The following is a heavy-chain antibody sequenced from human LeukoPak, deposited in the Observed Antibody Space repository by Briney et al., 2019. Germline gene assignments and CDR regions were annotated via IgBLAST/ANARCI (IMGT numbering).Heavy chain of an antibody. V-gene: IGHV5-51*01. CDR1: GYSFTSYW. Sequence: GESLKISRKGSGYSFTSYWIGWVRQMPGKGLGWVGIIFPGDSDARYSPSFQGQVTISADKSISTAYLQWSSLKASDTAMYYCARGKIAAPGTLDYWGQGTLVTVSS. J-gene: IGHJ4*02. CDR3: ARGKIAAPGTLDY. CDR2: IFPGDSDA. D-gene: IGHD6-13*01.